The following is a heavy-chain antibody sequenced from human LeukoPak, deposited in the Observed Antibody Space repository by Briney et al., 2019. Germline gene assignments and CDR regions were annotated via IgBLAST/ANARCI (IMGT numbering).Heavy chain of an antibody. D-gene: IGHD6-13*01. CDR1: GFTFSSYS. J-gene: IGHJ4*02. CDR2: ISSSSSYI. CDR3: AVAAAGTYDY. V-gene: IGHV3-21*01. Sequence: GGSLRLSCAASGFTFSSYSMNWVRQAPGKGLEWVSFISSSSSYIYYADSVKGRFTISRDNAKNSLYLQMNSLRAEDTAVYYCAVAAAGTYDYWGQGTLVTVSS.